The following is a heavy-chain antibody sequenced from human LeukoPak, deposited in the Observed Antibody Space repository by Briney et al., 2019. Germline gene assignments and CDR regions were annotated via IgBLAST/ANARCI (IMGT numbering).Heavy chain of an antibody. CDR2: IIPILGIA. J-gene: IGHJ5*02. CDR3: ARDLRGYSYGIKPNNWFDP. CDR1: GGTFSSYA. D-gene: IGHD5-18*01. Sequence: GASVKVSCKASGGTFSSYAISWVRQAPGQGLEWMGRIIPILGIANYAQKFQGRVTITADKSTSTAYMELSSLRSEDTAVYYCARDLRGYSYGIKPNNWFDPWGQGTLVTVSS. V-gene: IGHV1-69*04.